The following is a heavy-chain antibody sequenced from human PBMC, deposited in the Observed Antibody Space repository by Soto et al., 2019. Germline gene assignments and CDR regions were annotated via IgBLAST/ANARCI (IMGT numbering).Heavy chain of an antibody. Sequence: SETLSLTCAVSGYSISSGYYWGWIRQPPGEGLEWIGSIYHSGSTYYNPSLKSRVTISVDTSKNQFSLKLSSVTAADTALYYRARAPVYDHYFYLDYWGQGTLVTVSS. CDR2: IYHSGST. CDR1: GYSISSGYY. D-gene: IGHD3-16*01. V-gene: IGHV4-38-2*01. J-gene: IGHJ4*02. CDR3: ARAPVYDHYFYLDY.